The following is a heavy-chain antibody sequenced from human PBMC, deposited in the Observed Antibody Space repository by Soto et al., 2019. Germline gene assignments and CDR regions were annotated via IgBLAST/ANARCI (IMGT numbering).Heavy chain of an antibody. Sequence: ETLSLTRAVYGGSFSGYYWSWIRQPPGKGLEWIGEINHSGSTNYNRSLKSRVTISVDKSKNQFYLKLSSVTAADKAVYYCARGRLINGYNFDYWGQGNLVTVS. CDR2: INHSGST. D-gene: IGHD3-16*01. V-gene: IGHV4-34*01. CDR1: GGSFSGYY. J-gene: IGHJ4*02. CDR3: ARGRLINGYNFDY.